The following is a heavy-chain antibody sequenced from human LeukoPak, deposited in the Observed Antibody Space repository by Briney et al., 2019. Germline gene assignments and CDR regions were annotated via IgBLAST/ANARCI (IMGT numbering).Heavy chain of an antibody. CDR3: VRSLDY. J-gene: IGHJ4*02. CDR1: GFPFSTYA. Sequence: GGSLRLSCAASGFPFSTYAMNWVRQAPGKGLEWVSVVTGSGGFTQYADSVKGRFTISRDNSKNTVYLQMNSLRVEDTALYYCVRSLDYWGQGTLVTVSS. V-gene: IGHV3-23*01. CDR2: VTGSGGFT.